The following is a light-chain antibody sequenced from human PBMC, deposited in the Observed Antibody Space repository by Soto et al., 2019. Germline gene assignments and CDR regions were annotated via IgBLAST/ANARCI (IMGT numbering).Light chain of an antibody. J-gene: IGKJ1*01. Sequence: DIQMTQSPSTLSASVGDRVTITCRASQSISSWLAWYQHKPGKAPKLLIYKASSLESGVPSRFSGSGSGTEFTLTIYSLQPDDFATYYCQQYNDDSSGTFGRGTKVEIK. CDR1: QSISSW. CDR3: QQYNDDSSGT. V-gene: IGKV1-5*03. CDR2: KAS.